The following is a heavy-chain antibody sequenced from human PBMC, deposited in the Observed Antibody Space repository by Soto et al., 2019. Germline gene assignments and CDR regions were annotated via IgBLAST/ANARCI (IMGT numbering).Heavy chain of an antibody. V-gene: IGHV3-21*01. J-gene: IGHJ4*02. CDR3: ATEVVAVAGVPHDY. D-gene: IGHD6-19*01. Sequence: PGGSLRLSCAASGFTFSSYSMNWVRQAPGKGLEWVSSISSSSSYIYYADSVKGRFTISRDNAKNSLYLQMNSLRAEDTAVYYCATEVVAVAGVPHDYWGQGTLVTVS. CDR2: ISSSSSYI. CDR1: GFTFSSYS.